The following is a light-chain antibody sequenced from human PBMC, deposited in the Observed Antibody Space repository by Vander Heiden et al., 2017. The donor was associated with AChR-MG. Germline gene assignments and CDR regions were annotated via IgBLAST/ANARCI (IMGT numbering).Light chain of an antibody. CDR1: QSISTY. Sequence: DIQTTQSPSSLSVSVGDRVTITCRASQSISTYLSWYQQRPGKAPTLLMYFASTVHSRVPNRFSDSGSGTEFTLTIDQLRPEDSATYYCQQRDSDPVTFGQRTRLEIK. J-gene: IGKJ5*01. CDR2: FAS. CDR3: QQRDSDPVT. V-gene: IGKV1-39*01.